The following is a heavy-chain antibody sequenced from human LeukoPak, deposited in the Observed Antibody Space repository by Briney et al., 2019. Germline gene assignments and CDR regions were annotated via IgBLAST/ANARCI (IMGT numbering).Heavy chain of an antibody. Sequence: SETLSLTCAVYGGSFSAYYWSWIRQPPGKGLEWIGEINYSGSTNYNPSLKSRVTISVDTSKNQFSLKLSSVTAADTAVYYCARERVYYDSSGYPYAFDIWGQGTMVTVSS. D-gene: IGHD3-22*01. CDR1: GGSFSAYY. V-gene: IGHV4-34*01. CDR2: INYSGST. J-gene: IGHJ3*02. CDR3: ARERVYYDSSGYPYAFDI.